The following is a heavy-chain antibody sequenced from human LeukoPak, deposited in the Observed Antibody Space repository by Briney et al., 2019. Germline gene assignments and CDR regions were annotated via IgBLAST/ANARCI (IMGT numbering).Heavy chain of an antibody. D-gene: IGHD6-13*01. Sequence: GGSLRLSCAASGFIVSNNYMTWVRQAPGKGLVWVSIIYSGDKTYYADPVKGRFTVSRDNSKNTLYLQMNSLRAEDTAVYYCARDPAAGLYGMDVWGQATTITVSS. V-gene: IGHV3-66*01. J-gene: IGHJ6*02. CDR2: IYSGDKT. CDR3: ARDPAAGLYGMDV. CDR1: GFIVSNNY.